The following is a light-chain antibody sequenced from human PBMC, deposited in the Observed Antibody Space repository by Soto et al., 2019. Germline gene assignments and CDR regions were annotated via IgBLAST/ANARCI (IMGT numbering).Light chain of an antibody. CDR1: QSISSW. CDR3: QQYNSYLT. Sequence: DIQMTQSPSTLSASVGDRVTITCRASQSISSWLAWYQQKPGKAPKLLIYDASSLESGVPSRFSGSGSGTEFTLTISSLQPDDFATYYCQQYNSYLTSGQGTRLEIK. CDR2: DAS. V-gene: IGKV1-5*01. J-gene: IGKJ5*01.